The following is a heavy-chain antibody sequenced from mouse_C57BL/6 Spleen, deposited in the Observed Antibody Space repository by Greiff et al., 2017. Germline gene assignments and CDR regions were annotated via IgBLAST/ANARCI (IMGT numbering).Heavy chain of an antibody. Sequence: VQLQQSGPELVKPGDSVKISCKASGYSFTGYFMNWVMQSHGKSLEWIGRINPYNGDTFYNQKFKGKATLTVDTSSSTAHMELRSLTSEDSAVYYWARRGSRYVYWYFEVWGTGTTVTVAA. CDR3: ARRGSRYVYWYFEV. J-gene: IGHJ1*03. V-gene: IGHV1-20*01. D-gene: IGHD1-1*01. CDR1: GYSFTGYF. CDR2: INPYNGDT.